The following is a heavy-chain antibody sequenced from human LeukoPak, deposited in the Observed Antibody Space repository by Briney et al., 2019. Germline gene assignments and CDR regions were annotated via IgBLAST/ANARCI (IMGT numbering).Heavy chain of an antibody. CDR2: IAYDGNNK. CDR3: ARDNNWGSTHY. J-gene: IGHJ4*02. Sequence: GGSLRLSCAASGFTFNTYAMHWVRQAPGKGLEWVAVIAYDGNNKYYADSVKGRFTVSRDNTKNTLYLQMNSLRAEDTAVYYCARDNNWGSTHYWGQGTPVTVSS. D-gene: IGHD7-27*01. V-gene: IGHV3-30-3*01. CDR1: GFTFNTYA.